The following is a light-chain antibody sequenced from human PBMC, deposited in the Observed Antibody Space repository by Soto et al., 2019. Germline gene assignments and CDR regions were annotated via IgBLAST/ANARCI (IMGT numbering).Light chain of an antibody. CDR1: QSVSSY. J-gene: IGKJ4*01. CDR2: DAS. V-gene: IGKV3-11*01. Sequence: EIVLTQSAATLSLSPGERATLSCRASQSVSSYLAWYQQKPGQARSRLNYDASSRAPGIPARFSGSGSGTEFTLTIASLEPEDFAVYYCQQRSKSPSRFGGGTKVA. CDR3: QQRSKSPSR.